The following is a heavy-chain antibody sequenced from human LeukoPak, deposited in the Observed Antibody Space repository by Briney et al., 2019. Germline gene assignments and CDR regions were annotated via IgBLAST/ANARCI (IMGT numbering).Heavy chain of an antibody. V-gene: IGHV4-34*01. Sequence: SETLSLTCSRGARSLQRCCRYFIHQPPLHRVPRILEINHSGSINYNPSLKSRVTISVDTSKNQFSLKLSSVTAADTAVYYCARVWSSSRPFSRDYWGQGTLVTVSS. CDR1: ARSLQRCC. CDR3: ARVWSSSRPFSRDY. CDR2: INHSGSI. J-gene: IGHJ4*02. D-gene: IGHD6-13*01.